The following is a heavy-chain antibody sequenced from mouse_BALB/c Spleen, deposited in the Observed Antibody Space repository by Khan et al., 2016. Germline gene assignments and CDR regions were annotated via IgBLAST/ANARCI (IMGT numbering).Heavy chain of an antibody. CDR1: GYSITSDYA. J-gene: IGHJ3*01. Sequence: EVPLQESGPGLVKPSQSLSLTCTVTGYSITSDYAWNWIRQFPGNKLEWMGYINYSGITTYNPSLKSRLSVTRDTSKNQFFLQLNSVTADDTATYYCAAYDGYYSAWFAYWGQGTLVTVSA. CDR2: INYSGIT. CDR3: AAYDGYYSAWFAY. D-gene: IGHD2-3*01. V-gene: IGHV3-2*02.